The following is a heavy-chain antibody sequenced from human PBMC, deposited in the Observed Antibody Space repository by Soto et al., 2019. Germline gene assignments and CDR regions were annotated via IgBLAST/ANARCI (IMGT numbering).Heavy chain of an antibody. CDR1: GYTFTNYG. V-gene: IGHV1-18*01. D-gene: IGHD5-12*01. CDR2: ISTHNGNT. J-gene: IGHJ5*01. Sequence: QVQLVQSGAEVTKPGASVKVSCKASGYTFTNYGISWVRRAPGQGLEWMGWISTHNGNTNYAQKLQGRVTMTPDTSTSTIYMEVRSLRPDDTAVYYCARNVPEFSGNDLNWFDSWGRGTLVTVSS. CDR3: ARNVPEFSGNDLNWFDS.